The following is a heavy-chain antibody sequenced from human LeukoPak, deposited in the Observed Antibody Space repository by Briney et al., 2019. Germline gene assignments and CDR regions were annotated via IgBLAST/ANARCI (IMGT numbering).Heavy chain of an antibody. CDR3: AREGVTIFGVVDNWFDP. V-gene: IGHV1-69*06. D-gene: IGHD3-3*01. CDR1: GGNFSNYA. J-gene: IGHJ5*02. CDR2: IIPIFGTA. Sequence: ASVKVSCKASGGNFSNYAINWVRQAPGQGLEWMGGIIPIFGTANYAQKFQGRVTINADKSTSTAYMELSSLRSEDTAVYYCAREGVTIFGVVDNWFDPWGQGTLVTVSS.